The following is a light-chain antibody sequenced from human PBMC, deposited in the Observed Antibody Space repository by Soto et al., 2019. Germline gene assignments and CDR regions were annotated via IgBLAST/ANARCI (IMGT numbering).Light chain of an antibody. CDR1: QSISSW. CDR3: QQYSDNWT. CDR2: KAS. Sequence: DIQMTQSPSTLSASVGDRVTITCRASQSISSWLAWYQQKPGTAPNLLIYKASTLQGGVPSRFSGSGSGTEFTLTISSLQPDDSAIYYCQQYSDNWTFGQVTKVEIK. J-gene: IGKJ1*01. V-gene: IGKV1-5*03.